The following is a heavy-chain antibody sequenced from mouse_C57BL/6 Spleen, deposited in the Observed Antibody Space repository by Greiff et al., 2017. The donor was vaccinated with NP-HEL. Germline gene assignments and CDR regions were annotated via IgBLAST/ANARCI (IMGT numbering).Heavy chain of an antibody. V-gene: IGHV10-1*01. Sequence: EVKVEESGGGLVQPKGSLKLSCAASGFSFNTYAMNWVRQAPGKGLEWVARIRSKSNNYATYYADSVKDRFTISRDDSESMLYLQMNNLKTEDTAMYYCVRGNGYYFDYWGQGTTLTVSS. J-gene: IGHJ2*01. D-gene: IGHD2-2*01. CDR3: VRGNGYYFDY. CDR1: GFSFNTYA. CDR2: IRSKSNNYAT.